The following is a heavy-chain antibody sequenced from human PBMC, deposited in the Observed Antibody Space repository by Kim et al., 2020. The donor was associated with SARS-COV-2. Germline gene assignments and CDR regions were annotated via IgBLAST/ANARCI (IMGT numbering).Heavy chain of an antibody. Sequence: SETLSLTCAVYGGSFSGYYWSWIHQPPGKRLEWIGEINHSGRTNYNPSLKSRVTISVDTSKNQFSLKLTSVTAADAALYFCARRLSNTSGWGSHYCDLWGQGILVTVSS. J-gene: IGHJ1*01. D-gene: IGHD3-10*01. CDR3: ARRLSNTSGWGSHYCDL. V-gene: IGHV4-34*01. CDR1: GGSFSGYY. CDR2: INHSGRT.